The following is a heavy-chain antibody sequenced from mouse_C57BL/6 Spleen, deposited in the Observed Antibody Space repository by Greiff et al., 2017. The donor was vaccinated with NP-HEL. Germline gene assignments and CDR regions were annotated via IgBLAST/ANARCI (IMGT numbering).Heavy chain of an antibody. CDR1: GYTFTSYW. Sequence: QVQLQQSGTELVKPGASVKLSCKASGYTFTSYWMHWVKQRPGQGLEWIGNINPSNGGTNYNEKFKSKATLTVDKSSSTAYMQLSSLTSEDSAVYYCARFEAYYSHYYAMDYWGKGTSVTVSS. V-gene: IGHV1-53*01. J-gene: IGHJ4*01. D-gene: IGHD2-12*01. CDR2: INPSNGGT. CDR3: ARFEAYYSHYYAMDY.